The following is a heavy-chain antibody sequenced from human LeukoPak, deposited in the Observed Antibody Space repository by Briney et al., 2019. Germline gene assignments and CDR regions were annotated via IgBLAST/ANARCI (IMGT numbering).Heavy chain of an antibody. CDR1: GFIFSSYA. V-gene: IGHV4-59*01. J-gene: IGHJ4*02. Sequence: GSLRLSCAASGFIFSSYAMSWIRQPPGKGLEWIGYIYYTGSTNYNPSLESRVTISVDTSKSQFSLKLASVTAADTAVYFCARDRALGGWLLTFDYWGRGTLVTVSS. D-gene: IGHD5-24*01. CDR2: IYYTGST. CDR3: ARDRALGGWLLTFDY.